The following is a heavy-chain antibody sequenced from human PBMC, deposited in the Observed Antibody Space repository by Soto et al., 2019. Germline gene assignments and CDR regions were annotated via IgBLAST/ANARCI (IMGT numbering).Heavy chain of an antibody. CDR1: GYTLTELS. D-gene: IGHD2-15*01. V-gene: IGHV1-24*01. Sequence: ASVKVSCKVSGYTLTELSMHWVRQAPGKGLEWMGGFDPEDGETIYAQKFQGRVTMTEDTSTDTAYMELSSLRSEDTAVYYCATNHCSGGSCPKGSFDYWGQGPLVTVSS. CDR3: ATNHCSGGSCPKGSFDY. J-gene: IGHJ4*02. CDR2: FDPEDGET.